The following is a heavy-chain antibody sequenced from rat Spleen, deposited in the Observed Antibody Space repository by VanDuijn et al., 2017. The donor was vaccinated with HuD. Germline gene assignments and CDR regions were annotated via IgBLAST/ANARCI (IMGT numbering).Heavy chain of an antibody. V-gene: IGHV2-1*01. CDR2: IWSGGSK. CDR1: GFSLTSYN. CDR3: TSPFRWCAY. Sequence: QVQLKESGPGLVQPSQTLSLTCTVSGFSLTSYNVHWVRQPTGKGLGWMGAIWSGGSKDYNSVLKSRLSISKDTSKSQVFIKMNRLQTEETAIYLCTSPFRWCAYWGQGTLVTVSS. J-gene: IGHJ3*01.